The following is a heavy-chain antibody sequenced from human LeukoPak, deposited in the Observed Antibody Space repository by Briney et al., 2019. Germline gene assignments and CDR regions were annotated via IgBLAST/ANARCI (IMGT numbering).Heavy chain of an antibody. Sequence: GSLRLSYAASGFTFNNYEMNWVRQAPGQGLEWVSYISSSGSTIYYPDTVQEGFTISRYNAKNSLYLQINTLTAEDTAVYYCAELGIAMIWVVWGKGTTVTISS. V-gene: IGHV3-48*03. CDR3: AELGIAMIWVV. J-gene: IGHJ6*03. CDR2: ISSSGSTI. CDR1: GFTFNNYE. D-gene: IGHD3-22*01.